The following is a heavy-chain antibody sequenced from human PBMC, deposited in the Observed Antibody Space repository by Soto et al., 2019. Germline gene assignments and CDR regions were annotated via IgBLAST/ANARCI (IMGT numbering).Heavy chain of an antibody. J-gene: IGHJ2*01. CDR1: VGSFSGYY. Sequence: SETLSLTCPVYVGSFSGYYWSWIRQPPGKGLEWIGEINHSGSTNYNPSLKSRVTISVDTSKNQFSLKLSSVTAADTAVYYCARLGISSYKLYFDLWRRCTLGTVSA. V-gene: IGHV4-34*01. D-gene: IGHD6-6*01. CDR2: INHSGST. CDR3: ARLGISSYKLYFDL.